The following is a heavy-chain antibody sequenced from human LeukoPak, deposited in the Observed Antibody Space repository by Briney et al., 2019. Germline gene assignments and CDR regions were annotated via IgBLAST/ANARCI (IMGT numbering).Heavy chain of an antibody. D-gene: IGHD2-15*01. CDR1: GFTFSSYS. Sequence: KAGGSLRLSCAASGFTFSSYSMNWVRQAPGKGLEWVSSISSSSYIYYADSVKGRFTISRDNAKNSLYLQMNSLRAEDTAVYYCASASEYCSGGSCYESYYYYYYYMDVWGKGTTVTVSS. J-gene: IGHJ6*03. CDR2: ISSSSYI. V-gene: IGHV3-21*01. CDR3: ASASEYCSGGSCYESYYYYYYYMDV.